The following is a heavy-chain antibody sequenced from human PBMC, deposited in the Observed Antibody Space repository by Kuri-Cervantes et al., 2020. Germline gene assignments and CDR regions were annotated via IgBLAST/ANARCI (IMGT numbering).Heavy chain of an antibody. Sequence: GSLRLSCTVSGGSISSSSYYWGWIRQPPGKGLEWIGSIYYSGSTYYNPSLKSRVTISVDTSKNQFSLKLSSVTAADTAVYYCASGSRNDAFDIWAKGQWSPSPQ. D-gene: IGHD1-26*01. J-gene: IGHJ3*02. CDR1: GGSISSSSYY. CDR3: ASGSRNDAFDI. V-gene: IGHV4-39*01. CDR2: IYYSGST.